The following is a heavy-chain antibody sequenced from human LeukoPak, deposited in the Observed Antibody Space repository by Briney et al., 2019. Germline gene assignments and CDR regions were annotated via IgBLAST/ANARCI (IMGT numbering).Heavy chain of an antibody. V-gene: IGHV3-30*02. D-gene: IGHD6-19*01. CDR1: GFTFSSYG. Sequence: GSLRLSCAASGFTFSSYGMHWVRQAPGKGLEWVAFIRYDGSNKYYADSVKGRFTISRDNAKNSLYLQMNSLRAEDTAVYYCARQRIAVAGIWGQGTLVTVSS. CDR3: ARQRIAVAGI. CDR2: IRYDGSNK. J-gene: IGHJ1*01.